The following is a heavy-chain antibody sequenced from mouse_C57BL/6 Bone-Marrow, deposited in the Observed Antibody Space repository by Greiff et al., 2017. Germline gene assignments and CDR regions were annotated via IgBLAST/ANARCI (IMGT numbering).Heavy chain of an antibody. CDR2: IDPSDSYT. CDR3: AIGSSGLAWFAY. V-gene: IGHV1-69*01. CDR1: GYTFTSYW. D-gene: IGHD3-2*02. Sequence: QVQLQQPGAELVMPGASVKLSCKASGYTFTSYWMHWVKQRPGQGLEWIGEIDPSDSYTNYNQKFKGKSTLTVEKSSSTAYLQLSSLTSEDSAVYYCAIGSSGLAWFAYWGQGTLVTVSA. J-gene: IGHJ3*01.